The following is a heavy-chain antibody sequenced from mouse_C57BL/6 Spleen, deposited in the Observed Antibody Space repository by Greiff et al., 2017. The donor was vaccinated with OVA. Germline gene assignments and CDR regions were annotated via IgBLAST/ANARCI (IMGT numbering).Heavy chain of an antibody. Sequence: EVKLVESGGGLVKPGGSLKLSCAASGFTFSDYGMHWVRQAPEKGLEWVAYISSGSSTIYYADTVKGRFAISRDNAKNTLFLQMTSLRSEDTAMYYCARGIYDGYYLDYWGQGTTLTVSS. CDR2: ISSGSSTI. J-gene: IGHJ2*01. CDR1: GFTFSDYG. D-gene: IGHD2-3*01. CDR3: ARGIYDGYYLDY. V-gene: IGHV5-17*01.